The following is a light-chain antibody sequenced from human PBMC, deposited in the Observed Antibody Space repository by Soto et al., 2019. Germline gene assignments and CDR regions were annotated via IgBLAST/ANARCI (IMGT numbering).Light chain of an antibody. Sequence: EILLTQSPATLPVSPGERSTLSCMASQSVGSNLAWFQQKPGQAPRLLIYGSSTRATGVPARFSGSGSGADLTLTISNLQSEDFAVYYCQQSTNWPPITFGPGTRLEIK. CDR1: QSVGSN. V-gene: IGKV3-15*01. CDR3: QQSTNWPPIT. CDR2: GSS. J-gene: IGKJ5*01.